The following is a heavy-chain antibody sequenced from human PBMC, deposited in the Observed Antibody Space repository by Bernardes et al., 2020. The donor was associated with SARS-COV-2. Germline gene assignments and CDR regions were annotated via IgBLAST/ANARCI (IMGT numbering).Heavy chain of an antibody. CDR2: IYYSGST. CDR1: GGSISSYY. CDR3: ARRGLGVVPAAIEGFNAFDI. J-gene: IGHJ3*02. Sequence: SETLSLTCTVSGGSISSYYWSWIRQPPGKGLEWIGYIYYSGSTNYNPSLKSRVTISVDTSKNQFSLKLSSVTAADTAVYYCARRGLGVVPAAIEGFNAFDIWGQGTMVTVSS. V-gene: IGHV4-59*08. D-gene: IGHD2-2*01.